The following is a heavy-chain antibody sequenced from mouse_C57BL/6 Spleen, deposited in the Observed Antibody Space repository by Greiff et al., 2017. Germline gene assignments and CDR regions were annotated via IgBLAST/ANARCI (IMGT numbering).Heavy chain of an antibody. CDR1: GYTFTDYE. CDR3: TTQTGARFAY. Sequence: QVQLQQSGAELVRPGASVTLSCKASGYTFTDYEMHWVKQTPVHGLEWIGAIDPETGGTAYNQKFKGKAILTADKSSSTAYMELRSLTSGDSAVYYCTTQTGARFAYWGQGTLVTVSA. V-gene: IGHV1-15*01. CDR2: IDPETGGT. J-gene: IGHJ3*01.